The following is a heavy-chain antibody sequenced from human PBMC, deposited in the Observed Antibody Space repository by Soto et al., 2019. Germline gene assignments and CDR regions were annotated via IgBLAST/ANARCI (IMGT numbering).Heavy chain of an antibody. CDR2: ISAYNGNT. V-gene: IGHV1-18*01. D-gene: IGHD3-9*01. CDR3: AREGYYDILTGIDY. J-gene: IGHJ4*02. CDR1: GYTFTSHG. Sequence: ASVKVSCKASGYTFTSHGISWVRQAPGQGLEWMGWISAYNGNTNYAQKLQGRVTMTTDTSTSTAYMELRSLRSDDTAVYYCAREGYYDILTGIDYWGQGTLVTVSS.